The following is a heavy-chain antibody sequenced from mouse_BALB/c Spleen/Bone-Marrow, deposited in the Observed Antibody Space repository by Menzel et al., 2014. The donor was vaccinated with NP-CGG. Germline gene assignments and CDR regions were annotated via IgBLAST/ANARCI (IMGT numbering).Heavy chain of an antibody. CDR3: TGWDQFAY. V-gene: IGHV6-6*02. D-gene: IGHD4-1*01. CDR1: GFTFSSYW. Sequence: EVKLVESGGGLVQPGGSMKLSCVASGFTFSSYWMSWVRQSPEKGLEWVAEIRLKSDNYATHYAESVKGKFTISRDDSKSRLYLQMNSLRAEDTGIYYCTGWDQFAYWDQGTLVTVSA. CDR2: IRLKSDNYAT. J-gene: IGHJ3*01.